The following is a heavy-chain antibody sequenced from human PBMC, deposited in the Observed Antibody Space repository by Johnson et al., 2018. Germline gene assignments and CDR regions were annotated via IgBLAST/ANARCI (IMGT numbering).Heavy chain of an antibody. V-gene: IGHV5-51*03. CDR1: GYSFTSYW. Sequence: KQPGESLKISCKGSGYSFTSYWIGWVRQMPGKGLEWMGIISPGDSDTRYSPSFQGHVTISTDKFISTAYLQSSSLKASDTALYYCARWMYCSSTSCYAGAFDIWGQGTMVTVSS. J-gene: IGHJ3*02. CDR3: ARWMYCSSTSCYAGAFDI. D-gene: IGHD2-2*01. CDR2: ISPGDSDT.